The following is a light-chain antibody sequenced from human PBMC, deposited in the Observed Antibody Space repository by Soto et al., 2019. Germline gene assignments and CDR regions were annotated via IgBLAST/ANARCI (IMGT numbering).Light chain of an antibody. CDR2: GAS. J-gene: IGKJ4*01. CDR1: QGVGTY. Sequence: DIQMTQSPSSLSASVGERVTITCRAGQGVGTYVSWYQQKPGKAPKLLIYGASSLQSGVPSRFSRSGSGTHFTLTISSLQPEDFATYYCQQSYTAPRALSFGGGTKVEI. V-gene: IGKV1-39*01. CDR3: QQSYTAPRALS.